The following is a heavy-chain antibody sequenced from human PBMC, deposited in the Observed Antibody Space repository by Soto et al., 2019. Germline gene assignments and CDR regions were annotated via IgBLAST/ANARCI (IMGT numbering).Heavy chain of an antibody. CDR1: GGSISSYY. Sequence: SETLSLTCTVSGGSISSYYWSWIRQPTEKGLEWIGYIYYSGSTNYNPSLKSRVTISVDTSKNQFSLKLSSVTAADTAVYYCARVNGCSSTSCYLYGYFDYWGQGTLVTVSS. CDR2: IYYSGST. V-gene: IGHV4-59*01. D-gene: IGHD2-2*01. J-gene: IGHJ4*02. CDR3: ARVNGCSSTSCYLYGYFDY.